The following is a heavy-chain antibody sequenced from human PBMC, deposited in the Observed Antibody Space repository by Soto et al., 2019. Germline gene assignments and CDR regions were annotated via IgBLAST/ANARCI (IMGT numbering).Heavy chain of an antibody. Sequence: QVQLVESGGGVVQPGRSLRLSCAASGFTFSDFAMHWVRQAPGKGLEWVAVIWYDGSNQEYADSVKGRFTISRDNSKNTLYLQMNSRRDEDTAVYHCAKAGAYCSGGSCYGHNWLDPWGQGTLVTVSS. CDR1: GFTFSDFA. CDR3: AKAGAYCSGGSCYGHNWLDP. CDR2: IWYDGSNQ. D-gene: IGHD2-15*01. J-gene: IGHJ5*02. V-gene: IGHV3-33*06.